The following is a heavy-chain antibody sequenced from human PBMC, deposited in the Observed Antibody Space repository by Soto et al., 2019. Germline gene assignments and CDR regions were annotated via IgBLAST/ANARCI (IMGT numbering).Heavy chain of an antibody. CDR2: ISGSGGST. CDR3: AKDLYILTGQTPPGYYYGMDV. Sequence: GGSMKLSCAASGFTLSSYAMGWVRQAPGKGLEWVSAISGSGGSTYYADTVKGRFTISRDNSKNTLYLQMNSLRAEDTAVYYCAKDLYILTGQTPPGYYYGMDVWGQGITVTVSS. CDR1: GFTLSSYA. V-gene: IGHV3-23*01. D-gene: IGHD3-9*01. J-gene: IGHJ6*02.